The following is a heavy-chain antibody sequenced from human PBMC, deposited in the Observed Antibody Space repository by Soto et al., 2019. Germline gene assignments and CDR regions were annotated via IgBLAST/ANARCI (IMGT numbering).Heavy chain of an antibody. Sequence: QVQLVQSGAEVKKPGASVKVSCKASGYTFTSYGISWVRQAPGQGLEWMGWISDYNGNTNYAQKLQGRVTMTADTSTCTAYKELRSMGSDDTVVYCSASGWFGEFVYYFDYWGQGTLVTVSS. D-gene: IGHD3-10*01. CDR1: GYTFTSYG. CDR3: ASGWFGEFVYYFDY. CDR2: ISDYNGNT. J-gene: IGHJ4*02. V-gene: IGHV1-18*01.